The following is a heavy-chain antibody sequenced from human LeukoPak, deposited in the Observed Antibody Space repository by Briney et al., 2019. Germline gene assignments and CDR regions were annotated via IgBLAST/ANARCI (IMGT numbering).Heavy chain of an antibody. D-gene: IGHD1-26*01. Sequence: GGSLRLTCAASGFTFISYTMSWVRQAPGKGLEWVSCISPSSSTIYYDDSVKGRFTISRDNSKSTLYLQMNSLRAEDTAVYYCAKDRGSSGPYYGMDVWGQGTTVTVSS. CDR1: GFTFISYT. CDR3: AKDRGSSGPYYGMDV. CDR2: ISPSSSTI. V-gene: IGHV3-48*01. J-gene: IGHJ6*02.